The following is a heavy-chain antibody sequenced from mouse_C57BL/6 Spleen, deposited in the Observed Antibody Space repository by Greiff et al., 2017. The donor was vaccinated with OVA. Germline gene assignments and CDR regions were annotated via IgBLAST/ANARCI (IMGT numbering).Heavy chain of an antibody. CDR1: GFNITDYY. V-gene: IGHV14-2*01. Sequence: EVQLQQSGAELVKPGASVKLSCTASGFNITDYYMHWVKQRTGQGLEWIGRIDPEDGETKYAPKFQGKATITADTSSNTAYLQLSSLTSEDTAVYYCAMSYGSSHWYFDVWGTGTTVTVSS. CDR3: AMSYGSSHWYFDV. CDR2: IDPEDGET. J-gene: IGHJ1*03. D-gene: IGHD1-1*01.